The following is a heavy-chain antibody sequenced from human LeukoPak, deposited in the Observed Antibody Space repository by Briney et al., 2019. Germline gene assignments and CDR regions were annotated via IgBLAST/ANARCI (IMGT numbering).Heavy chain of an antibody. CDR1: GFTFSSYA. Sequence: GSLRLSCAASGFTFSSYAMSWVRQAPGKGLEWVSGVIGSGDNTYYADSVKGRFTISRDNSKNTLHLQMSSLRAEDTAVYYCAKDLRDTLEEFDSWGQGTLVTVSS. CDR3: AKDLRDTLEEFDS. J-gene: IGHJ4*02. CDR2: VIGSGDNT. V-gene: IGHV3-23*01. D-gene: IGHD5-18*01.